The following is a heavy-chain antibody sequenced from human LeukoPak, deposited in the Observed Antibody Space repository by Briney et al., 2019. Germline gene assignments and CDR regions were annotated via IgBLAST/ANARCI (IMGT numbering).Heavy chain of an antibody. V-gene: IGHV4-4*02. CDR3: ARSRYYGSGYYYYYMDV. D-gene: IGHD3-10*01. CDR1: GGSISSSNW. J-gene: IGHJ6*03. Sequence: PSETLSLTCAVSGGSISSSNWWSWVRQPPGKGLEWIGEIYHSGSTNYNPSLKSRVTISVDNSKNQFSLKLSSVTAADTAVYYCARSRYYGSGYYYYYMDVWGKGTTVTVSS. CDR2: IYHSGST.